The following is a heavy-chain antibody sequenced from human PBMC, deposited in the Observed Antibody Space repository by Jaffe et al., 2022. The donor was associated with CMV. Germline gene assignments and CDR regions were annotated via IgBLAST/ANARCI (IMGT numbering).Heavy chain of an antibody. D-gene: IGHD3-3*01. J-gene: IGHJ2*01. CDR1: GYSFTSYW. CDR2: IYPGDSDT. CDR3: ARRRPSFGVVHWYFDL. V-gene: IGHV5-51*01. Sequence: EVQLVQSGAEVKKPGESLKISCKGSGYSFTSYWIGWVRQMPGKGLEWMGIIYPGDSDTRYSPSFQGQVTISADKSISTAYLQWSSLKASDTAMYYCARRRPSFGVVHWYFDLWGRGTLVTVSS.